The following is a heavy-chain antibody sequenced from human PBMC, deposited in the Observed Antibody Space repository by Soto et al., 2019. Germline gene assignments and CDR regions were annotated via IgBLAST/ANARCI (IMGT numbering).Heavy chain of an antibody. J-gene: IGHJ6*03. V-gene: IGHV4-39*01. D-gene: IGHD3-9*01. CDR3: ARHINYDILTGYDPDLFTGYYMDV. CDR2: IYYSGST. CDR1: GGSISSSSYY. Sequence: SETLSLTCTVSGGSISSSSYYRGWIRQPPGKGLEWIGSIYYSGSTYYNPSLKSRVTVSVDTSKNQFSLKLSSVTAADTAVYYCARHINYDILTGYDPDLFTGYYMDVWGKGTTVTVSS.